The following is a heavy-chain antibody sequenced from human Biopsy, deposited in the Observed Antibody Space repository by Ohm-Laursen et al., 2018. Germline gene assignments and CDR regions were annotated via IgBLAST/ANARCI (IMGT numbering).Heavy chain of an antibody. D-gene: IGHD3-10*01. J-gene: IGHJ4*02. CDR2: INPNSGVT. Sequence: GSSVKVSCNASGYTFTGYHVHWVRQAPGQGLEWMGWINPNSGVTNYAQRFQGRVTMTRDTSISTAYMELSRLRSDDTAVYYCARDPRYGYGSYFDYWGQGTLVAVSS. CDR1: GYTFTGYH. V-gene: IGHV1-2*02. CDR3: ARDPRYGYGSYFDY.